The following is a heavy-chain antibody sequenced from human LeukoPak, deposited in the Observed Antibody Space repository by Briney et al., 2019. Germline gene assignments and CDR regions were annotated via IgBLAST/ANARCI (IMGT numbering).Heavy chain of an antibody. CDR3: ARVPNFWSGHYDLIYNYYSMDV. CDR1: GGSINSGNYY. D-gene: IGHD3-3*01. Sequence: SQTLSLTCTVSGGSINSGNYYWSWIRQPVGKGLEWIGRIYARGNTSYNPSLKSRVTISVDASKNQFSLKLSSVTAADTAVYYCARVPNFWSGHYDLIYNYYSMDVWGKGTTVTVFS. V-gene: IGHV4-61*02. CDR2: IYARGNT. J-gene: IGHJ6*03.